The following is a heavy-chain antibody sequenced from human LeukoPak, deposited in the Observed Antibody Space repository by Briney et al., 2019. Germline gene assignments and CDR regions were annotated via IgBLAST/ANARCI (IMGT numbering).Heavy chain of an antibody. J-gene: IGHJ6*02. V-gene: IGHV4-4*02. CDR3: ARQKWEQQGRDYYFNGLDV. Sequence: SETLSLTCAVSGGSISTTNWWSWVRQSPEKGLEWIGEVYHDGKTNYHPSLKSRVTVSMDKSRNQFSLKLTSVTAADTAVYYCARQKWEQQGRDYYFNGLDVWGPGTTVIVSS. CDR2: VYHDGKT. D-gene: IGHD1/OR15-1a*01. CDR1: GGSISTTNW.